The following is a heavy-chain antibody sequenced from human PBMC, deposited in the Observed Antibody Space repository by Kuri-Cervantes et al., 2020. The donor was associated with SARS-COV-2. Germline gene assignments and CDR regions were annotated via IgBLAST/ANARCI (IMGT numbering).Heavy chain of an antibody. CDR1: GGSISSSSYY. V-gene: IGHV4-39*01. Sequence: ESLKISCTVSGGSISSSSYYWGWIRQPPGKGLEWIGSIYYSGSTYYNPSLKSRVTISVDTSKNQFSLKLSSVTAADTAVYYRARQSAAGHKYYFDYWGQGTLVTVSS. CDR2: IYYSGST. D-gene: IGHD6-13*01. J-gene: IGHJ4*02. CDR3: ARQSAAGHKYYFDY.